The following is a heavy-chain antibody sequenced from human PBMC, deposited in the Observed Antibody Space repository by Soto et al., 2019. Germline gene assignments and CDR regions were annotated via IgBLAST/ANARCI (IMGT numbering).Heavy chain of an antibody. CDR3: ARVSTTAKTFEY. CDR2: IYSGGST. CDR1: GFTVSSNY. V-gene: IGHV3-53*01. Sequence: GGSLRLSCATSGFTVSSNYMSWVRQAPGKGLEWVSVIYSGGSTYYADSVKGRFTISRDNSKNTLYLQMHSLRAEDTALYYCARVSTTAKTFEYWGQGTPVTVSS. J-gene: IGHJ4*02.